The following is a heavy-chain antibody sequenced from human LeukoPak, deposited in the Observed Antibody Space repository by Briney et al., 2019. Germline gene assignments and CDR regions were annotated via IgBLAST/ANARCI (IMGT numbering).Heavy chain of an antibody. J-gene: IGHJ3*02. CDR3: ASCPCSDAFDI. CDR1: GFTFDDYA. V-gene: IGHV3-9*01. CDR2: ISWNSGSI. Sequence: GGSLRLSCAASGFTFDDYAMHWVRQAPGKGLEWVSGISWNSGSIGYADSVKGRFTISRDNAKNSLYLQMNSLRAEDTAVYYCASCPCSDAFDIWGQGTMVTVSS.